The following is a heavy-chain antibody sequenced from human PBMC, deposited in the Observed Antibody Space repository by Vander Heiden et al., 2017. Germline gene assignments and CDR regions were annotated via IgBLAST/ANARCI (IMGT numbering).Heavy chain of an antibody. Sequence: EVQLVESGGGLVQPGGSLRLSCAASGFTLSSYSMNWVRQAPGKGLEWVSSISSSSSTIYYADSVKGRFTISRDNAKNSLYLQMNSLRDEDTAVYYCARAGRLGSIAAAGSHDYWGQGTLVTVSS. V-gene: IGHV3-48*02. CDR3: ARAGRLGSIAAAGSHDY. D-gene: IGHD6-13*01. CDR2: ISSSSSTI. J-gene: IGHJ4*02. CDR1: GFTLSSYS.